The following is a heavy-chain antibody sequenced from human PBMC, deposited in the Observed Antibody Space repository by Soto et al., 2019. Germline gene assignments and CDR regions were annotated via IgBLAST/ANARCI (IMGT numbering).Heavy chain of an antibody. CDR2: IDSSGSTL. CDR3: TRNADGHFDY. Sequence: PGESLKISCVGSRFTFSIYQMNWVRQAPGKGLEWVSFIDSSGSTLYYSDSVKGRFTISRDNAQNSVYLQMNSLRVEDTAVYYCTRNADGHFDYWGQGTLVTVSS. CDR1: RFTFSIYQ. J-gene: IGHJ4*02. V-gene: IGHV3-48*03.